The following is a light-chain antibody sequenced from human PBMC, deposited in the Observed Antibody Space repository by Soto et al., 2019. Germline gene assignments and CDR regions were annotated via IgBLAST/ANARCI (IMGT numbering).Light chain of an antibody. Sequence: QPVLTQSSSASASLGSSVKLTCTLSSGHSSYIIAWHQQQPGKAPRYLMKLEGSGSYNKGSGVPDRFSGSSSGADRYLTIPHPPFEDGADYFCEPWDRYPRVFRRGAQLTVL. V-gene: IGLV4-60*02. J-gene: IGLJ3*02. CDR1: SGHSSYI. CDR3: EPWDRYPRV. CDR2: LEGSGSY.